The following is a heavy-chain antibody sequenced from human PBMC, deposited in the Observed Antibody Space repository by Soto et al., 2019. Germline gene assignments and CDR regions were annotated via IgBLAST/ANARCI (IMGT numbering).Heavy chain of an antibody. CDR3: ASGGYGDY. D-gene: IGHD1-1*01. Sequence: QVHLVQSGAEVKKPGASVKVSCKGSGYAFTTYGITWVRQAPGQGLEWMGWISAHNGNTNYAQKLQGRVTVTRDTSTSTAYMELRSLSSDGTDVYYCASGGYGDYGGQGALVTVSS. V-gene: IGHV1-18*01. J-gene: IGHJ4*02. CDR1: GYAFTTYG. CDR2: ISAHNGNT.